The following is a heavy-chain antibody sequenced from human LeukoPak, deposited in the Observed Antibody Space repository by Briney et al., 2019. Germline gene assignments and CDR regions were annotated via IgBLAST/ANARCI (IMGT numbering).Heavy chain of an antibody. V-gene: IGHV3-74*01. CDR3: AREDRDGYNFRIIDY. Sequence: PGGSLRLSCAASGFTFSSYWMHWVRHAPGKGLVWVSRINSDGSSTSYADSVKGRFTISRDNAKNTLYLQMNSLRAEDTAVYYCAREDRDGYNFRIIDYWGQGTLVTVSS. CDR2: INSDGSST. CDR1: GFTFSSYW. D-gene: IGHD5-24*01. J-gene: IGHJ4*02.